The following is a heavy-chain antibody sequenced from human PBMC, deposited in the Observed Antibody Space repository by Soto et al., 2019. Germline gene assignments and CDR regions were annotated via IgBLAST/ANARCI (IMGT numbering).Heavy chain of an antibody. CDR1: GFTFSSYA. D-gene: IGHD2-15*01. CDR3: AKDPIPEVVAALGNWFDP. Sequence: PGGSLRLSCAASGFTFSSYAMSWVRQAPGKGLEWVSAISGSGGSTYYADSVKGRFTISRDNSKNTLYLQMNSLRAEDTAVYYCAKDPIPEVVAALGNWFDPWGQGTLVTVSS. CDR2: ISGSGGST. J-gene: IGHJ5*02. V-gene: IGHV3-23*01.